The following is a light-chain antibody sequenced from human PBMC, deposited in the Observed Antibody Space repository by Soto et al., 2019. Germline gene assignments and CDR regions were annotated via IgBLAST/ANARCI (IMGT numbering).Light chain of an antibody. CDR2: YAS. V-gene: IGKV3-11*01. CDR1: QSISSY. CDR3: QQRSTSAWT. J-gene: IGKJ1*01. Sequence: EIVLTQSPATLSLSPGERATLSCRASQSISSYFAWYQQKPDQDPRRLISYASNRATGIPARFSGSGSGTDFTLTISRLEPEDFAVYYCQQRSTSAWTFGPGTKVEIK.